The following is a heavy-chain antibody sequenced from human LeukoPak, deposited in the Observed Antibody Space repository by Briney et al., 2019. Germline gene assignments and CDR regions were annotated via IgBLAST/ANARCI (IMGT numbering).Heavy chain of an antibody. D-gene: IGHD3-22*01. CDR1: GGSISSYY. Sequence: SETLSLTCTVSGGSISSYYWSWIRQPPGKGLEWIGYIYYSGSTNYNPSLKSRVTISVDTSKNQFSLKLSSVTAADTAVYYCARDPYYDSSGYFTIWGQGTLVTVSS. CDR2: IYYSGST. CDR3: ARDPYYDSSGYFTI. J-gene: IGHJ4*02. V-gene: IGHV4-59*01.